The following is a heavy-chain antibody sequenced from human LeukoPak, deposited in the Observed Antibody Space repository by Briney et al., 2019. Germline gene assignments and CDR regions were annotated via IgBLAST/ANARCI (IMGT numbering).Heavy chain of an antibody. J-gene: IGHJ4*02. V-gene: IGHV3-23*01. Sequence: PGGSLRLSCAASGFTFAKYAMSWVRQAPGKGLEWVSGVSGSGGFTYYADSVKGRFTISRDNSKNTLYMQMSSLRAEDTALYYCAKDPHSDFWSGYYFFDYWGQGTLATVSS. CDR1: GFTFAKYA. CDR2: VSGSGGFT. D-gene: IGHD3-3*01. CDR3: AKDPHSDFWSGYYFFDY.